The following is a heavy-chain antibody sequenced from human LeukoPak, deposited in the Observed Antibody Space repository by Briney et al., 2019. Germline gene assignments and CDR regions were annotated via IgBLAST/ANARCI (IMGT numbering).Heavy chain of an antibody. CDR1: GGSFSGYY. CDR2: INHSGST. J-gene: IGHJ4*02. D-gene: IGHD3-9*01. Sequence: AETLSLTCAVCGGSFSGYYWSGVRQPPVKGGEWIGEINHSGSTNYNPSLKSRVTISVDTSKNQFSLKLSSVTAADTAVYYCARGRGLTGSYYFDYWGQGTLVTVSS. V-gene: IGHV4-34*01. CDR3: ARGRGLTGSYYFDY.